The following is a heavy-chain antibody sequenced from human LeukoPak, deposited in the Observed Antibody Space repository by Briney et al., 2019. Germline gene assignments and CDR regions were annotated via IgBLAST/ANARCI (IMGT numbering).Heavy chain of an antibody. D-gene: IGHD3-10*01. CDR3: ARPGNPFMAQKYYFDY. CDR1: GFTFSSYG. J-gene: IGHJ4*02. Sequence: GGSLRLSCAASGFTFSSYGMQWVRQAPGKGLEWVAVIWYDGSNKYYADSVKGRFTISRDNSKNTLYLQMNSLRAEDTAVYYCARPGNPFMAQKYYFDYWGQGTLVTVSS. CDR2: IWYDGSNK. V-gene: IGHV3-33*01.